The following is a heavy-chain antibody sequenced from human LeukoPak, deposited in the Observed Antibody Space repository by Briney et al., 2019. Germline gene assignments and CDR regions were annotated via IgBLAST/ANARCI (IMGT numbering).Heavy chain of an antibody. CDR2: IYYSGST. J-gene: IGHJ4*02. D-gene: IGHD6-6*01. CDR3: ARHFSSNPLDY. V-gene: IGHV4-39*01. Sequence: PETLSLTCTVSGGSISSSSYYWGWIRQPPGKGLEWIGGIYYSGSTYYNPSLKSRVTISVDTSKNQFSLKLSSVTAADTAVYYCARHFSSNPLDYWGQGTLVTVSS. CDR1: GGSISSSSYY.